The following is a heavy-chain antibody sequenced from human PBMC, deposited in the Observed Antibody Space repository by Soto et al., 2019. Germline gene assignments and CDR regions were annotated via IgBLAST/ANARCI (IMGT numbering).Heavy chain of an antibody. D-gene: IGHD1-26*01. CDR1: GFTFSSYA. V-gene: IGHV3-23*01. J-gene: IGHJ5*02. CDR2: ISGSGGST. CDR3: ASGSYSIGWFDP. Sequence: LRLSCAASGFTFSSYAMSWVRQAPGKGLEWVSAISGSGGSTYYADSVKGRFTISRDNSKNTLYLQMNSLRAEDTAVYYCASGSYSIGWFDPCGQGTLVTVSS.